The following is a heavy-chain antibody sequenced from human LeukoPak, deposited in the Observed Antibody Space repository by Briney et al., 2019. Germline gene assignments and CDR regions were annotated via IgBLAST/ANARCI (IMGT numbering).Heavy chain of an antibody. CDR3: ARDRRQPLLYFDY. D-gene: IGHD2-2*02. Sequence: GGSLRLSCAASGFTFSSYWMSWVRQAPGKGLEWVANIEQGGSEKYYVDSVKGRFTISRDNAKNSLYLQMNSLRAEDTAVYYCARDRRQPLLYFDYWGQGTLVTVSS. CDR2: IEQGGSEK. CDR1: GFTFSSYW. J-gene: IGHJ4*01. V-gene: IGHV3-7*01.